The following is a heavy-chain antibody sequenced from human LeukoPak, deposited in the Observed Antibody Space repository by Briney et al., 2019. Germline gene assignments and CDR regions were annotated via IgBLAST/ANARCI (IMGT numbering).Heavy chain of an antibody. D-gene: IGHD5-18*01. CDR1: GGTFSSYA. CDR2: MNPNSGNT. Sequence: ASVKVSCKASGGTFSSYAISWVRQAPGQGLEWMGWMNPNSGNTGYAQKFQGRVTITRNTSISTAYMELSRLRSDDTAVYYCARDPVDTGWGQGTLVTVSS. CDR3: ARDPVDTG. J-gene: IGHJ4*02. V-gene: IGHV1-8*03.